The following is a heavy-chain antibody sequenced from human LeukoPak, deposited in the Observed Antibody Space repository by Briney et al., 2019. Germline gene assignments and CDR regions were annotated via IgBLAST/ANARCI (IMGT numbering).Heavy chain of an antibody. CDR3: TTAAAVTGFDC. CDR2: IKKKTEGETT. Sequence: PGGSLRLSCAASGFTFSIYAMTWVRQTPGKGLEWVGRIKKKTEGETTDYAAAVKGRFSISRDDSKNTLYLQMNSLKTEDTAVYYCTTAAAVTGFDCWGQGTLVTVSS. D-gene: IGHD6-19*01. V-gene: IGHV3-15*01. CDR1: GFTFSIYA. J-gene: IGHJ4*02.